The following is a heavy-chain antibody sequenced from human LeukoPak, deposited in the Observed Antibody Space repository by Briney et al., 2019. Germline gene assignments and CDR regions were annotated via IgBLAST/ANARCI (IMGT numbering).Heavy chain of an antibody. CDR1: GGSFSGYY. CDR2: IYYSGST. CDR3: ARDRGTYYYDSSFPFGFDY. Sequence: SETLSLTCAVYGGSFSGYYWSWIRQPPGKGLEWIGYIYYSGSTNYNPSLKSRVTISVDTSKNQFSLKLSSVTAADTAVYYCARDRGTYYYDSSFPFGFDYWGQGTLVTVSS. D-gene: IGHD3-22*01. V-gene: IGHV4-59*01. J-gene: IGHJ4*02.